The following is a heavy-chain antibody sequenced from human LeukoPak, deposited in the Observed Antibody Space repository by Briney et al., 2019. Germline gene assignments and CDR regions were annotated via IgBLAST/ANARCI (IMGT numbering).Heavy chain of an antibody. CDR3: ATSHGQHGDLNN. J-gene: IGHJ4*02. Sequence: ASVKVSCKASGYTFTSYAMNWVRQAPGQGLEWMGWISAYNGHTNYAQKLQGRVTMTSDTSTSTAYMDLRSLRSDDTAVYYCATSHGQHGDLNNWGQGTLVTVSS. CDR1: GYTFTSYA. CDR2: ISAYNGHT. V-gene: IGHV1-18*01. D-gene: IGHD4-17*01.